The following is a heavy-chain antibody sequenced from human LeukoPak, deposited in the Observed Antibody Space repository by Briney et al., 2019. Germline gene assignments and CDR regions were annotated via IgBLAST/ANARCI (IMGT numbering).Heavy chain of an antibody. Sequence: ASVKVSCKASGYTFTGYYMHWGRQAPGQRVEWMGRINPNSGGTNYAQKFQGRVTMTRDTSLSTAYMELSRLRSDDTAVYYCARDIGYMDVWGKGTTVTVSS. CDR3: ARDIGYMDV. CDR2: INPNSGGT. CDR1: GYTFTGYY. D-gene: IGHD1-26*01. J-gene: IGHJ6*03. V-gene: IGHV1-2*06.